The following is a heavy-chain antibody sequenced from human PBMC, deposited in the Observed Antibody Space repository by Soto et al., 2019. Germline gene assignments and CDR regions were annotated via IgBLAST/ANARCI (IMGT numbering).Heavy chain of an antibody. D-gene: IGHD2-2*03. V-gene: IGHV3-49*03. Sequence: SSGTYYWNWIRQAPGKGLEWVGFIRNTPYGGTTDYAASVRGRFTISRDDSESIAYLQMNSLKTEDSGVYYCSRGSFGYYGPWGPGTLVTVSS. CDR3: SRGSFGYYGP. CDR1: SSGTYY. CDR2: IRNTPYGGTT. J-gene: IGHJ5*02.